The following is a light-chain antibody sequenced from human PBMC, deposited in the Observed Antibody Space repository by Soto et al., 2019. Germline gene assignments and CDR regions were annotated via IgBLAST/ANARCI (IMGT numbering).Light chain of an antibody. Sequence: EIVMTQSPATLSVSPGERFALSCSASQSVSNNLAWYQQKPGQPPRLLIFGASTRATGIPARFSGSGSEAEFALTISTLQSEDFAVYYCQQRNNWPPGITFGQGTRLEIK. J-gene: IGKJ5*01. CDR3: QQRNNWPPGIT. CDR1: QSVSNN. CDR2: GAS. V-gene: IGKV3D-15*01.